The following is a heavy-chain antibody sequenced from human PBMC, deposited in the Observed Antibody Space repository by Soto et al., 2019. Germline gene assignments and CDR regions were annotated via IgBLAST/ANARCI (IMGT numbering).Heavy chain of an antibody. CDR3: ATQEVGGSYVYTFDP. CDR1: GGSITSSSYY. J-gene: IGHJ5*02. V-gene: IGHV4-39*01. D-gene: IGHD1-26*01. CDR2: IYYSGST. Sequence: QLHLRESGPGLVKPSETLSLTCTVSGGSITSSSYYWGWIRQPPGKGLEWIGSIYYSGSTYYNPSLKSRVTISVYTSNSHFSLKLSSVIAADTAVYYCATQEVGGSYVYTFDPWGQGTLVTVSS.